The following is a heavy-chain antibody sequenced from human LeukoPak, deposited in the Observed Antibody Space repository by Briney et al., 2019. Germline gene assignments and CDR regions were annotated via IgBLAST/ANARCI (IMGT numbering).Heavy chain of an antibody. D-gene: IGHD5-12*01. CDR1: GFTFGAYY. Sequence: PGGSLRLSCAASGFTFGAYYMTWIRQAPGMGLEWISYISSAGNDIKYADSVKGRFTISRDNAKNSLHLQMDSLTAEDTAIYYCAKCHIAATITNFDYWGQGTLVTVSS. CDR2: ISSAGNDI. V-gene: IGHV3-11*01. CDR3: AKCHIAATITNFDY. J-gene: IGHJ4*02.